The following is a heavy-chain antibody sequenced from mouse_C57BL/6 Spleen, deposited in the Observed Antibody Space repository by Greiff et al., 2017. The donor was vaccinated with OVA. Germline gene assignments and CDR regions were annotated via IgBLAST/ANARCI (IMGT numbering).Heavy chain of an antibody. V-gene: IGHV8-12*01. CDR3: ARFRSSYYFDY. CDR1: GFSLSTSGMG. CDR2: IYWDDDK. J-gene: IGHJ2*01. Sequence: VKLQESGPGILQSSQTLSLTCSFSGFSLSTSGMGVSWIRQPSGKGLEWLAHIYWDDDKRYNPSLKSRLTLSKDTSRNQVFLKITSMDTADTATYYCARFRSSYYFDYWGQGTTLTVSS.